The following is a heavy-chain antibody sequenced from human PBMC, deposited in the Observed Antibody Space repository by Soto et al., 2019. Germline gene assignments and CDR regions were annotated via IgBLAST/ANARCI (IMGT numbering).Heavy chain of an antibody. V-gene: IGHV3-9*01. D-gene: IGHD2-15*01. CDR1: GFTFAAYA. CDR2: ISWNSGSI. Sequence: PGGSLRLSCAASGFTFAAYAMHWARQAPGKGLEWVSGISWNSGSIGYADSVKGRFTISRDNAKNSLYLQMNSRGAEDTALYYCAKDKSVGVAAHYFDYWGKGTLFTVSS. CDR3: AKDKSVGVAAHYFDY. J-gene: IGHJ4*02.